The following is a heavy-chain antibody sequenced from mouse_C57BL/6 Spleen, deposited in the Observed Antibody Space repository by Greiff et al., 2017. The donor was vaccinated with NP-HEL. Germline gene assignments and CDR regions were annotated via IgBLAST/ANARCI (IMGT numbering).Heavy chain of an antibody. CDR3: ARQITTVDAWFAY. CDR2: ISYDGSN. D-gene: IGHD1-1*01. Sequence: EVKLQESGPGLVKPSQSLSLTCSVTGYSITSGYYWNWIRQFPGNKLEWMGYISYDGSNNYNPSLKNRISITRDTSKNQFFLKLNSVTTEDTATYYCARQITTVDAWFAYWGQGTLVTVSA. J-gene: IGHJ3*01. CDR1: GYSITSGYY. V-gene: IGHV3-6*01.